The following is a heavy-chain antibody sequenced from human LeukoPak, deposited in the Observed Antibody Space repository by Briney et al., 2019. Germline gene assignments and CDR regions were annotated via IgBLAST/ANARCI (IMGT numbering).Heavy chain of an antibody. CDR3: ARLVYSSSWYTLGWFDP. Sequence: MLSETPSLTCTVSGGSISSYYWSWIRQPPGKGLEWIGHIYTSGSTNYNPSLKSRVTISVDTSKNQFSLKLSSVTAADTAVYYCARLVYSSSWYTLGWFDPWGQGTLVTVSS. D-gene: IGHD6-13*01. CDR2: IYTSGST. CDR1: GGSISSYY. J-gene: IGHJ5*02. V-gene: IGHV4-4*09.